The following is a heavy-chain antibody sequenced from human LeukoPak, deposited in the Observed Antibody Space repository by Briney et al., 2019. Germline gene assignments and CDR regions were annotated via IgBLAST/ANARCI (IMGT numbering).Heavy chain of an antibody. CDR1: GGSISSSSYY. J-gene: IGHJ5*02. D-gene: IGHD3-22*01. CDR3: ARLITMIVVVPWFDP. Sequence: SETLSLTCTVSGGSISSSSYYWGWIRQPPGKGLEWTGSIYYSGSTYYNPSLKSRVTISVDTSKNQFSLKLSSVTAADTAVYYCARLITMIVVVPWFDPWGQGTLVTVSS. V-gene: IGHV4-39*01. CDR2: IYYSGST.